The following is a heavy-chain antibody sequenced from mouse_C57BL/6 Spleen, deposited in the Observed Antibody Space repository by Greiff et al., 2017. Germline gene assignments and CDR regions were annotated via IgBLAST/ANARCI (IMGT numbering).Heavy chain of an antibody. D-gene: IGHD2-4*01. CDR1: GYTFTDYN. Sequence: EVQLQQSGPELVKPGASVKMSCKASGYTFTDYNMHWVKQSHGKSLEWIGYINPNNGGTSYNQKFKGKATLTVNKSSSTAYMELRSLTSEDSAVYYCARLGLRGDYFDYWGQGTTLTVSS. J-gene: IGHJ2*01. V-gene: IGHV1-22*01. CDR2: INPNNGGT. CDR3: ARLGLRGDYFDY.